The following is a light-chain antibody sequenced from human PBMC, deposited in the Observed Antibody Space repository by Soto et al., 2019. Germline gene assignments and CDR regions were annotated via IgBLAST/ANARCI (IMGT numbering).Light chain of an antibody. CDR2: GAT. CDR3: QQYNNWPRT. J-gene: IGKJ1*01. V-gene: IGKV3-15*01. CDR1: QSVSIL. Sequence: EIVMTQSPATLSVSPGERATLSCRAIQSVSILLAWYQQKPGQAPRLLIHGATTRATGIPARFSGSGYGTEFTLTISSLQSEDFAVYYCQQYNNWPRTFGQGTKVDI.